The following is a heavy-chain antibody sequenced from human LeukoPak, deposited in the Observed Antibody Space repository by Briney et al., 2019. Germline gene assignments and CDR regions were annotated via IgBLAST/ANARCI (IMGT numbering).Heavy chain of an antibody. CDR2: IYYSGST. J-gene: IGHJ4*02. CDR3: ARMGVMATTNDY. D-gene: IGHD5-24*01. V-gene: IGHV4-59*01. CDR1: GGSISNYY. Sequence: PSETLSLTCTVSGGSISNYYWSWIRQPPGKGLEWIGYIYYSGSTNYNPSLKSRVTISVDTSKNQFSLKLSSVTAADTTVYYCARMGVMATTNDYWGQGTLVTVSS.